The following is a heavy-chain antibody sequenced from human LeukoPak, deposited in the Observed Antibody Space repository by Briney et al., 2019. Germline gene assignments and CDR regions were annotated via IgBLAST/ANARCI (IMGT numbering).Heavy chain of an antibody. CDR3: ATLAGYYDISTGYQGLDY. D-gene: IGHD3-9*01. J-gene: IGHJ4*02. Sequence: GGSLRLSCAASGFTFSSYAMSWVRQAPGKGLEWVSAISGSGGSTYYADSVKGRFTISRDNSKNTLYLQMNSLRAEDTAVYYCATLAGYYDISTGYQGLDYWGQGTLVTVSS. CDR1: GFTFSSYA. V-gene: IGHV3-23*01. CDR2: ISGSGGST.